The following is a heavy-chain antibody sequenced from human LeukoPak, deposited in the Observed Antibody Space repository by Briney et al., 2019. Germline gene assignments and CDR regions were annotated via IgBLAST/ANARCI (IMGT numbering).Heavy chain of an antibody. CDR1: GGSFSGYY. V-gene: IGHV4-34*01. Sequence: SETLSLTCAVYGGSFSGYYWSWVRHPPGKGLEWIGEINHSGSTNYNPSLKSRVTISVDTAKIQFSLKLSSVTAADTAVYYCARDHNYDSSGYYYAPLGYWGQGTRVTVSS. CDR3: ARDHNYDSSGYYYAPLGY. CDR2: INHSGST. J-gene: IGHJ4*02. D-gene: IGHD3-22*01.